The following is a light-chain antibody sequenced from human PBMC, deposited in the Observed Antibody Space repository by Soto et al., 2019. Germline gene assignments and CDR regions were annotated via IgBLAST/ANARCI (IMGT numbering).Light chain of an antibody. CDR3: QQYGSSGT. CDR2: GAS. J-gene: IGKJ1*01. Sequence: EIVLTQSPGTLSLSSGEGATLSCRASQSVSNNYLAWYQQKPGQAPRLLIYGASNRATGIPDRFSGSGSGTDFTLTISRLEPEDFAVYYCQQYGSSGTFGQGTKVDI. CDR1: QSVSNNY. V-gene: IGKV3-20*01.